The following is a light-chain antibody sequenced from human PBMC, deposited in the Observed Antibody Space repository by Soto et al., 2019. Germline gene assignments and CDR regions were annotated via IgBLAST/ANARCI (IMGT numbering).Light chain of an antibody. V-gene: IGLV2-11*01. J-gene: IGLJ1*01. CDR1: SSDVGGDNY. CDR2: DIS. Sequence: QSALTQPRSVSGSPGQTVTISCTGTSSDVGGDNYVSWYQQHPGKAPKLLIYDISKRPSGVPARFSGSKSGNTASLTISGLQAEDEADYYCCSYAGRDTFDVLGTGTTLTVL. CDR3: CSYAGRDTFDV.